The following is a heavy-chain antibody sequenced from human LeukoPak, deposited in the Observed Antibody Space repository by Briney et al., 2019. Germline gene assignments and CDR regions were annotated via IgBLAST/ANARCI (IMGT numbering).Heavy chain of an antibody. J-gene: IGHJ4*02. CDR1: VFSVSTTGLG. CDR3: ENRRPTYYDFWGIFDY. D-gene: IGHD3/OR15-3a*01. Sequence: SGATLVNPPQTLTLTRTFPVFSVSTTGLGGGGIRQPPGKALEWLPHIHWNDHKRCSPSLQTSHTLTKDSSENQVVLTTTNMSPVDTATYYCENRRPTYYDFWGIFDYCGGGQLAIVS. V-gene: IGHV2-5*01. CDR2: IHWNDHK.